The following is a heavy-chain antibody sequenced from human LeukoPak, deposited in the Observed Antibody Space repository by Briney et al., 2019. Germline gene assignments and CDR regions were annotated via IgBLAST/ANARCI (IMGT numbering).Heavy chain of an antibody. D-gene: IGHD4/OR15-4a*01. CDR3: AKNAKEWDYGGPRVPSIDY. Sequence: PGGSLRLSCAASGFTFSSYAMSWVRQAPGKGLEWVSAISGNGGSTYYADSVKGRFTISRDNFKNTLYLQMNSLRAEDTAVYYCAKNAKEWDYGGPRVPSIDYWGQGTLVTVSS. CDR2: ISGNGGST. J-gene: IGHJ4*02. CDR1: GFTFSSYA. V-gene: IGHV3-23*01.